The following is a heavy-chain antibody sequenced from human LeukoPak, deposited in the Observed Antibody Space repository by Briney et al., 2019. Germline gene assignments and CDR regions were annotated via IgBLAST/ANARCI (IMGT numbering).Heavy chain of an antibody. D-gene: IGHD3-22*01. CDR3: AKASYYYDSSGYYYLSYFDL. CDR1: GFTFSSYA. Sequence: GGSLRLSCAASGFTFSSYAMSWVRQAPGKGLGWVSAISGSGGSTYYTDSVKGRFTISRDNSKNTLYLQMNSLRAEDTAVYYCAKASYYYDSSGYYYLSYFDLWGRGTLVTVSS. CDR2: ISGSGGST. V-gene: IGHV3-23*01. J-gene: IGHJ2*01.